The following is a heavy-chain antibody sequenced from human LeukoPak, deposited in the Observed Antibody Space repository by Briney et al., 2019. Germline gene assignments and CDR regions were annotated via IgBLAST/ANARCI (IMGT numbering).Heavy chain of an antibody. CDR2: IYYSGSP. V-gene: IGHV4-39*07. D-gene: IGHD4-17*01. CDR1: GGSISSSSYY. Sequence: SETLSLTCTVSGGSISSSSYYWGWIRQPPGKGLEWIGSIYYSGSPYYNPSLKSRVTISVAPSKNLFSLNLTSVTAADTALYYCARSYGDYWYFDYWGQGTLVTVSS. J-gene: IGHJ4*02. CDR3: ARSYGDYWYFDY.